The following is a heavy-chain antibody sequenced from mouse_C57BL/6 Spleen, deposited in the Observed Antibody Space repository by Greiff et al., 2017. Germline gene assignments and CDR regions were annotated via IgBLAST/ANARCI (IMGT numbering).Heavy chain of an antibody. D-gene: IGHD1-1*01. V-gene: IGHV1-80*01. Sequence: VQLQQSGAELVKPGASVKISCKASGYAFSSYWMNWVKQRPGKGLEWIGQIYPGDGDTNYNGKFKGKDTMTADKSSSTAYMQLSSLTSEDSAVYFCARDRYYGSSGFAYWGQGTLVTVSA. CDR3: ARDRYYGSSGFAY. J-gene: IGHJ3*01. CDR1: GYAFSSYW. CDR2: IYPGDGDT.